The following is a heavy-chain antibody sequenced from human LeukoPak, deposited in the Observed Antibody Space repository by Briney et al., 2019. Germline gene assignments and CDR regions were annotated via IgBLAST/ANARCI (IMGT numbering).Heavy chain of an antibody. D-gene: IGHD3-10*01. J-gene: IGHJ6*02. V-gene: IGHV1-8*01. CDR2: MNPNSGST. CDR3: AITMVRGVKPYYYYGMDV. CDR1: GYTFTSYD. Sequence: ASVRVSCKASGYTFTSYDINWVRQATGQGLEWMGWMNPNSGSTGYAQKFQGRVTMTRNTSISTAYMELSSLRSEDTAVYYCAITMVRGVKPYYYYGMDVWGQGTTVTVSS.